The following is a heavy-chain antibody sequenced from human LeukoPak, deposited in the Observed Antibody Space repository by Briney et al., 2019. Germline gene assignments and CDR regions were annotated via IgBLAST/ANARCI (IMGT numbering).Heavy chain of an antibody. CDR3: ARVLDGGNSGAHY. V-gene: IGHV4-34*01. Sequence: PSETLSLTCAVYGGSFSSYYWSWIRQPPGKGLEWIGEINHSGSTNYNPSLKSRVTISLDTSKNQFSLKLSSVTAADTAVYYCARVLDGGNSGAHYWGQGTLVTVSS. CDR2: INHSGST. J-gene: IGHJ4*02. D-gene: IGHD4-23*01. CDR1: GGSFSSYY.